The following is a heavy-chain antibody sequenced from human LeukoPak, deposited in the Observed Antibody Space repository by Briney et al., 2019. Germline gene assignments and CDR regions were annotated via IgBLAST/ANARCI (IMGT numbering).Heavy chain of an antibody. J-gene: IGHJ4*02. CDR3: ARDMGTSYVDY. CDR1: IFTFSNYN. CDR2: IWYDGSNK. Sequence: GGSLRLSCAASIFTFSNYNMNWVRQAPGKGLEWVAVIWYDGSNKYYADSVKGRFTISRDNSKNTLYLQMNSLRAEDTAVYYCARDMGTSYVDYWGQGTLVTVFS. V-gene: IGHV3-33*08. D-gene: IGHD2-2*01.